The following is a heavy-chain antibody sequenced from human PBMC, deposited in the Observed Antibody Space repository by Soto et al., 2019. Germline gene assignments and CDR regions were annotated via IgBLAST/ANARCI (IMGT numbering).Heavy chain of an antibody. CDR3: ARESSIAPAGKNNWFDP. CDR1: GYMFTKFA. Sequence: GASVKVSCKASGYMFTKFAVQWVRQAPGRRLEWMGWIDAGNGKTKYSQNFQGRVTITRDTSASTAYMELSSLRSEDTAVYYCARESSIAPAGKNNWFDPWGQGTLVTVSS. J-gene: IGHJ5*02. D-gene: IGHD6-13*01. V-gene: IGHV1-3*01. CDR2: IDAGNGKT.